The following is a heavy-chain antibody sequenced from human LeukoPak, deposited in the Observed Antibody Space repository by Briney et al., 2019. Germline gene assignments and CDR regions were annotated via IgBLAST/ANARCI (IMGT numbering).Heavy chain of an antibody. Sequence: SETLSLTCAVYGGSFSGYYWSWIRQPPGKGLEWIGEINHSGSTNYNPSLKSRVTTSVNTSKNQFSLKLSSVTAADTAVYYCARHVAAAGRAVDYWGQGTLVTVSS. D-gene: IGHD6-13*01. V-gene: IGHV4-34*01. CDR3: ARHVAAAGRAVDY. CDR1: GGSFSGYY. J-gene: IGHJ4*02. CDR2: INHSGST.